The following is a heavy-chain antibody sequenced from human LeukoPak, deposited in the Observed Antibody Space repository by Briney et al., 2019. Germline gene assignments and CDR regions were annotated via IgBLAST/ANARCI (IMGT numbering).Heavy chain of an antibody. V-gene: IGHV4-39*07. Sequence: SETLSLTCTVSGGSISSTSYFWGWIRQPPGKGLEWIGSIYYNGNTYYSPSLKSRVTISVDTSKNQFSLKLSSVTAADTAVYYCASTQLIWFGELLGWFDPWGQGTLVTVSS. D-gene: IGHD3-10*01. CDR2: IYYNGNT. CDR3: ASTQLIWFGELLGWFDP. J-gene: IGHJ5*02. CDR1: GGSISSTSYF.